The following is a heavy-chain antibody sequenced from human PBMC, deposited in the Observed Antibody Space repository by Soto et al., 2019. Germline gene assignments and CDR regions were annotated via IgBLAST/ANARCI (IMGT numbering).Heavy chain of an antibody. D-gene: IGHD5-12*01. V-gene: IGHV1-69*12. CDR2: IIPIFGTV. Sequence: QVQLVQSGAAVKKPGSSVKVSCKASGGTFSNYPISWVRKAPGQGLEWMGGIIPIFGTVNYAQKFQGRVTITADESTSTAYMELSSLRSEDTAVYYCARGNHRWLQLWYFDLWGRGTLVTVSS. J-gene: IGHJ2*01. CDR3: ARGNHRWLQLWYFDL. CDR1: GGTFSNYP.